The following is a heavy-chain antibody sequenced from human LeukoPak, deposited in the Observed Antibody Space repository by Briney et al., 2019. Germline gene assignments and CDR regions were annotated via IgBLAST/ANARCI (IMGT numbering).Heavy chain of an antibody. D-gene: IGHD3-22*01. V-gene: IGHV4-59*01. J-gene: IGHJ4*02. CDR2: IYYSGST. Sequence: PSETLSLTCTVSGGSISSYYWSWIRQPPGKGLECIGYIYYSGSTIYNPSLKSRVTISVDTSKNQFSLKLSSVTAADTAVYYCARRTYFYDSSGYYFDYWGQGTLVTVSS. CDR1: GGSISSYY. CDR3: ARRTYFYDSSGYYFDY.